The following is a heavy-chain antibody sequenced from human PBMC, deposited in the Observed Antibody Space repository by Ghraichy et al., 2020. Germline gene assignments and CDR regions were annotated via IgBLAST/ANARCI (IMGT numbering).Heavy chain of an antibody. CDR3: AKDSRYGDYKYDY. J-gene: IGHJ4*02. D-gene: IGHD4-17*01. CDR1: GFTFSSYA. CDR2: ISGSGGST. V-gene: IGHV3-23*01. Sequence: GESLNISCAASGFTFSSYAMSWVRQAPGKGLEWVSAISGSGGSTYYADSVKGRFTISRDNSKNTLYLQMNSLRAEDTAVYYCAKDSRYGDYKYDYWGQGTLVTVSS.